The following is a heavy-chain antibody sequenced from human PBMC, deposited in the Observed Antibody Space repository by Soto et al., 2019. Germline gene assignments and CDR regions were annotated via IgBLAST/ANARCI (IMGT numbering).Heavy chain of an antibody. D-gene: IGHD4-17*01. Sequence: ASVKVSCKAFGYTFTSYAIHWVRQAPGQRLEWMGWINAGNGNTKYSQKFQGRVTITRDTSASTAYMELTSLRSEDTAVYYCARDTDGRYYYYYGMDVWGQGTTVTVS. CDR1: GYTFTSYA. CDR3: ARDTDGRYYYYYGMDV. V-gene: IGHV1-3*01. J-gene: IGHJ6*02. CDR2: INAGNGNT.